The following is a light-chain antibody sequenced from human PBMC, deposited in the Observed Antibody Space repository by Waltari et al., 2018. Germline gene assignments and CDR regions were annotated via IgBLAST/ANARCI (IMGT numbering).Light chain of an antibody. CDR2: LGS. CDR1: QSLLYSNGYNY. J-gene: IGKJ4*01. CDR3: VQALQTPLT. V-gene: IGKV2-28*01. Sequence: EIVLTQSPLSLPVTTGEPASISCRSSQSLLYSNGYNYLDWYLQKPGQSPQLLIYLGSNRASGVPDRFSGSGSGTDFTLKITRVEAEDVGVYYCVQALQTPLTFGGGTKVEIK.